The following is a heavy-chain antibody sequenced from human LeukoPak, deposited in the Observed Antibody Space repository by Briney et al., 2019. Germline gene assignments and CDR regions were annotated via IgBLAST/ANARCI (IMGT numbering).Heavy chain of an antibody. D-gene: IGHD3-22*01. CDR3: AGAAPDYYDSSGYLGFQH. Sequence: SVKVSCKASGGTFSSYAISWVRQAPGQGLAWMGGIIPIFGTANYAQKFQGRVTITTDESTSTAYMELSSLRSEDTAVYYCAGAAPDYYDSSGYLGFQHWGQGTLVTVSS. J-gene: IGHJ1*01. CDR1: GGTFSSYA. V-gene: IGHV1-69*05. CDR2: IIPIFGTA.